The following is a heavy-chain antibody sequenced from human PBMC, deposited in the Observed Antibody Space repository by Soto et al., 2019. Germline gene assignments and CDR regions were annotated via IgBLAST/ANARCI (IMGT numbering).Heavy chain of an antibody. D-gene: IGHD1-1*01. J-gene: IGHJ4*02. CDR2: ISAHNGNT. CDR1: GYTFTSYG. CDR3: ARGRYGDY. Sequence: QVHLVQSGAEAKKPGASVKVSCKSSGYTFTSYGITWVRQEPGQGLEWMGWISAHNGNTDYAQKLQGRVIVTRDTSTSTAYMELRSLIPADTDVYYCARGRYGDYWGQGALVTVSS. V-gene: IGHV1-18*01.